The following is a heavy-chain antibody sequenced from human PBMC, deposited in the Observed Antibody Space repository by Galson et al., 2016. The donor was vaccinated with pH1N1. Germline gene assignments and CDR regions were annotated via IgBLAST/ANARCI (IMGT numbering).Heavy chain of an antibody. CDR1: GYIFTRYY. Sequence: SVKVSCKASGYIFTRYYIHWLRQAPGQGLEWMAVMNPADGGSIYNQKFQGRVALTRDTSTSSVYMALTNLRSDGAAVYYCARRYYFDSWGQGTQVTVSS. J-gene: IGHJ4*02. CDR3: ARRYYFDS. D-gene: IGHD3-9*01. V-gene: IGHV1-46*01. CDR2: MNPADGGS.